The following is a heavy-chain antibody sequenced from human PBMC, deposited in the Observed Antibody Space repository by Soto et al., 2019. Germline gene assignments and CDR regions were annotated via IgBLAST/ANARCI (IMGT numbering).Heavy chain of an antibody. CDR2: ISYDGSNK. CDR3: EKARAVGGMDV. V-gene: IGHV3-30*18. CDR1: GFTFSSYG. J-gene: IGHJ6*02. D-gene: IGHD3-16*01. Sequence: GGSLRLSCAASGFTFSSYGMHWVRQAPGKGLEWVAVISYDGSNKYYADSVKGRFTISRDNSKNTLYLQMNSLRAEDTAVYYCEKARAVGGMDVWGQGTTVTVYS.